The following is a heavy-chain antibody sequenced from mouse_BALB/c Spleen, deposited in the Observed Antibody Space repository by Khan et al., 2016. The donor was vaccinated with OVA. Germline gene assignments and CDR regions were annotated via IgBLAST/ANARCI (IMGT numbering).Heavy chain of an antibody. D-gene: IGHD1-1*01. J-gene: IGHJ3*01. Sequence: VELVESGAELAKPGASVKMSCKASGYTFTSYWMHWVKQRPGQGLEWIGYINPSTGYTEYNQRFKDKATLPADKSSSTAYMQLSSLTSEESAVYYCANRGSSSAWLTYWGQGTLVTVSA. V-gene: IGHV1-7*01. CDR3: ANRGSSSAWLTY. CDR1: GYTFTSYW. CDR2: INPSTGYT.